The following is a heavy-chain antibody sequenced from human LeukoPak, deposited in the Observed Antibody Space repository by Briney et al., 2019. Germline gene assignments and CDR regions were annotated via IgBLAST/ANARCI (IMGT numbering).Heavy chain of an antibody. J-gene: IGHJ4*02. D-gene: IGHD5-18*01. Sequence: SETLSLTGTGSGGSISSYYWSWIRQPPGKGLEWIGYIYYSGSTNYNPSLKSRVTISVDTSKNQFSLKLSSVTAADTAVYYCARRAPYSYEWSSLDYWGQGTLVTVSS. CDR1: GGSISSYY. CDR2: IYYSGST. V-gene: IGHV4-59*08. CDR3: ARRAPYSYEWSSLDY.